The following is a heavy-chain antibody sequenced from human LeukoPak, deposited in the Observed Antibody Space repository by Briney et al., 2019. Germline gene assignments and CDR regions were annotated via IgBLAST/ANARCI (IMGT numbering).Heavy chain of an antibody. CDR2: TYTSGGT. CDR3: ARDKVTVAHDAFDI. CDR1: GGSISSYY. Sequence: SETLSLTCTVSGGSISSYYWSWIRQPPGKGLEWIGRTYTSGGTNYNPSLKSRVSMSVDTSKNQFSLKLSSVTAADTAVYYCARDKVTVAHDAFDIWGQGTMVTVSS. J-gene: IGHJ3*02. V-gene: IGHV4-4*07. D-gene: IGHD4-11*01.